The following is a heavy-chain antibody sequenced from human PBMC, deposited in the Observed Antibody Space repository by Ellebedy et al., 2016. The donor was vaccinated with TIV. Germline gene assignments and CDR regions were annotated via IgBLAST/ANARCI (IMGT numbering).Heavy chain of an antibody. CDR2: MRQDGSEK. D-gene: IGHD4-17*01. CDR1: EFIPSSNG. J-gene: IGHJ4*02. CDR3: ARFTGTHYGYLDY. Sequence: GESLKISCVVSEFIPSSNGVAWVRQAPGKGLEWVANMRQDGSEKYYVNSVKGRIPVSRDSTDNSLYLQMSSLRAEDTAVYYCARFTGTHYGYLDYWGQGVLVTVSS. V-gene: IGHV3-7*03.